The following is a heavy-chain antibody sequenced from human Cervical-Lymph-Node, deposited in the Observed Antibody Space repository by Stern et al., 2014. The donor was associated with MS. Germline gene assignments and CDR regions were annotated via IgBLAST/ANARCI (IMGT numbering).Heavy chain of an antibody. CDR3: ARGRGIAAAGPPYFDY. Sequence: QLQLQESGPGLVKPSETLSLTCTVSGGSISSYYWSWIRQPPGKGLEWIGYIYYSGSTNYNPSLKSRVTISVDTSKNQFSLKLSSVTAADTAVYYCARGRGIAAAGPPYFDYWGQGTLVTVSS. D-gene: IGHD6-13*01. V-gene: IGHV4-59*01. CDR1: GGSISSYY. CDR2: IYYSGST. J-gene: IGHJ4*02.